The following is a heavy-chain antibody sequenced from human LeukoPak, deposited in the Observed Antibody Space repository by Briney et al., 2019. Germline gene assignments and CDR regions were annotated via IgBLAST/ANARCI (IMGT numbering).Heavy chain of an antibody. CDR1: GVSISTYS. J-gene: IGHJ4*02. Sequence: SETLSLTCTVSGVSISTYSWYWIRQAAGKRLEWIGCFYTSGTTNYNPSLKSRVAMSVDTSKNQFSLRLSSVTAADTAVYYCARPGNYDFWSPYEDWGQGSLVTVSS. CDR3: ARPGNYDFWSPYED. V-gene: IGHV4-4*07. CDR2: FYTSGTT. D-gene: IGHD3-3*01.